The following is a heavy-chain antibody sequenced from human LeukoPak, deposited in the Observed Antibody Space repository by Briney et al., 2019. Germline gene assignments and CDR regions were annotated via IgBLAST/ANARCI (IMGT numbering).Heavy chain of an antibody. CDR3: ARATGRVVRGITWRYFDY. J-gene: IGHJ4*02. V-gene: IGHV1-18*01. D-gene: IGHD3-10*01. CDR2: ISGYNDNT. CDR1: GYTFTSYG. Sequence: ASVKVSCKTSGYTFTSYGIIWVRQAPGQGLEWMGWISGYNDNTRYTQKLQGRVTMTTDTSTSTAYMELRSLRSDDTAVYYCARATGRVVRGITWRYFDYWGQGTLVTVSS.